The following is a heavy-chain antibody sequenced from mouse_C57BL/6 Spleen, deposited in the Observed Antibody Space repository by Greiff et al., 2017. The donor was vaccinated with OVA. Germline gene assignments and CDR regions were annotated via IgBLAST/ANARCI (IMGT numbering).Heavy chain of an antibody. CDR2: INPNNGGT. CDR3: ARRWDQVYYAMDY. V-gene: IGHV1-22*01. J-gene: IGHJ4*01. CDR1: GYTFTDYN. D-gene: IGHD4-1*01. Sequence: EVQLQQSGPELVKPGASVKMSCKASGYTFTDYNMHWVKQSHGKSLEWIGYINPNNGGTRYNQTFKGKATLTVNKSSSTAYMELRSLTSEDSAVYYCARRWDQVYYAMDYWGQGTSVTVSS.